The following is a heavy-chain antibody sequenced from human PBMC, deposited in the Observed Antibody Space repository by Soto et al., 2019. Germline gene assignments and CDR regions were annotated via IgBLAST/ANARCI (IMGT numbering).Heavy chain of an antibody. CDR3: ARDRSYGDYVNGDFDY. D-gene: IGHD4-17*01. CDR2: IYHSGST. CDR1: GGSISSGGYS. V-gene: IGHV4-30-2*01. J-gene: IGHJ4*02. Sequence: QLQLQESGSGLVKPSQTLSLTCAVSGGSISSGGYSWSWIRQPPGKGLEWIGYIYHSGSTYYNPSLKSRVTISVDRSKNKLSLKLSSVTAADTAVYYCARDRSYGDYVNGDFDYWGQGPLVTVSS.